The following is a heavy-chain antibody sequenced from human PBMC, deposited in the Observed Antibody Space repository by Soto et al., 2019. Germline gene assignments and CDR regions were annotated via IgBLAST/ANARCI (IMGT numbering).Heavy chain of an antibody. J-gene: IGHJ6*02. CDR3: AAFHFMAAAGDYYYGMDV. CDR1: GGTFSSYA. D-gene: IGHD6-13*01. V-gene: IGHV1-69*13. Sequence: GASVKVSCKASGGTFSSYAISWVRQAPGQGLEWMGGIIPIFGTANYAQKFQGRVTITADESTSTAYMELSSLRSEDTAVYYCAAFHFMAAAGDYYYGMDVWGQGTMVTVSS. CDR2: IIPIFGTA.